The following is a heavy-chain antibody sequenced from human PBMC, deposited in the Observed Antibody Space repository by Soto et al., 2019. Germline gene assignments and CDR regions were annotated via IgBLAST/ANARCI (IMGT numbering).Heavy chain of an antibody. CDR3: APLPSYCGGDCYLDY. V-gene: IGHV1-2*02. D-gene: IGHD2-21*02. CDR1: GYTFTGYY. Sequence: ASVKVSCKASGYTFTGYYMHWVRQAPGQGLEWMGWINPNSGGTNYAQKFQGRVTMTRDTSISTAYMELSRLRSDDTAVYYCAPLPSYCGGDCYLDYWGQGTLVTV. CDR2: INPNSGGT. J-gene: IGHJ4*02.